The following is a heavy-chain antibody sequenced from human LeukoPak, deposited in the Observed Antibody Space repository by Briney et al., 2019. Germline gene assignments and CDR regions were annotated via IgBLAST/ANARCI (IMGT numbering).Heavy chain of an antibody. J-gene: IGHJ5*02. V-gene: IGHV1-2*02. CDR2: INPNSGGT. D-gene: IGHD2-2*01. Sequence: GASVKVSCKASGYTFTGYYMHWVRQAPGQGLEWMGWINPNSGGTNYAQKFQGRVTMTRDTSISTAYMELSRLRSDDTAVYYCARDRSYQKGASWFDPWGQGTLVTVSS. CDR3: ARDRSYQKGASWFDP. CDR1: GYTFTGYY.